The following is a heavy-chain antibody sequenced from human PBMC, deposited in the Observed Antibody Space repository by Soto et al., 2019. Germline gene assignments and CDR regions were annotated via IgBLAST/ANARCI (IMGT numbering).Heavy chain of an antibody. V-gene: IGHV3-33*06. J-gene: IGHJ6*02. CDR2: IWYDGGKN. CDR3: AKDHIAARLGYGMDV. CDR1: EFTFSSYG. Sequence: QVQLVESGGGVVQPGRSLRLSCVASEFTFSSYGMHWVRQAPGKGLEWVALIWYDGGKNYYADSVRGRFTISRDNSKNTLYLQMNSLRAEDTAVYYCAKDHIAARLGYGMDVWGQGTTVTVSS. D-gene: IGHD6-6*01.